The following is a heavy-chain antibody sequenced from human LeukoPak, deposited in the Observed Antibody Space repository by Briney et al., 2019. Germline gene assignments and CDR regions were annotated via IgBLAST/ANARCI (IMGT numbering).Heavy chain of an antibody. CDR1: GYSISTGYY. D-gene: IGHD5-24*01. V-gene: IGHV4-38-2*02. J-gene: IGHJ4*02. CDR3: ARDGDGYNVFDY. Sequence: SETLSLTCTVSGYSISTGYYWDWIRQPPGKGLEWIGTFYHGGSTYYNPSLKSRVTISVDTSKNQFSLNLTSVTAADTAVYYCARDGDGYNVFDYWGQGTLVTVSS. CDR2: FYHGGST.